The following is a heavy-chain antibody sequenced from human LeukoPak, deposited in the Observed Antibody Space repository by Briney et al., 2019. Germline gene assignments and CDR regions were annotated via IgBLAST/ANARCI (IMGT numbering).Heavy chain of an antibody. V-gene: IGHV3-20*04. J-gene: IGHJ4*02. CDR3: ARDLPQIEY. D-gene: IGHD3-22*01. Sequence: TGGSLRLSCAASGFTFSNAWMTWVRQAPGKGLEWVSVINWNGGSTGYADSVKGRFTISRDNAKNSLYLQMNSLRAEDTALYYCARDLPQIEYWGQGTLVTVSS. CDR2: INWNGGST. CDR1: GFTFSNAW.